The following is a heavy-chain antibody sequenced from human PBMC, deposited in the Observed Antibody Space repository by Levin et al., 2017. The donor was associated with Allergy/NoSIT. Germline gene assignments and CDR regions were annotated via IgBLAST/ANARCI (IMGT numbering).Heavy chain of an antibody. CDR2: IYSGGDT. J-gene: IGHJ4*02. CDR3: ARRHAWYGAGDFDY. V-gene: IGHV3-66*02. D-gene: IGHD3-10*01. Sequence: PGGSLRLSCAASGFTVSSNYMSWVRQAPGKGLEWVAVIYSGGDTYYADSVMGRFTTSRDNSKNTLYLQMNSLRAEDTAVYYCARRHAWYGAGDFDYWRQGTLVSVSS. CDR1: GFTVSSNY.